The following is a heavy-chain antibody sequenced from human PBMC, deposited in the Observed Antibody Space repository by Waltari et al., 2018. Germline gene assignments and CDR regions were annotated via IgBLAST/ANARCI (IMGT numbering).Heavy chain of an antibody. Sequence: EVQLVESGGGLVKPGGSLRLSCAASGFTFSSYTMNWVRQAPRKGLEWVSSITSGSSYIYYADSLKGRFTISRDNAKSSLYLQMNSLRAEDTAVYYCARDQGYYDFVNWGQGTLVTVSS. CDR1: GFTFSSYT. CDR3: ARDQGYYDFVN. CDR2: ITSGSSYI. V-gene: IGHV3-21*01. D-gene: IGHD3-3*01. J-gene: IGHJ4*02.